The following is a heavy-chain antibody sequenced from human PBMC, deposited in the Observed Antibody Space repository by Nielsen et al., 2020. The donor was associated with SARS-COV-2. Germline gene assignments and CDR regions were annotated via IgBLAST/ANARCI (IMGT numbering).Heavy chain of an antibody. J-gene: IGHJ6*02. V-gene: IGHV1-18*01. Sequence: WVRQAPGQGLEWMGWISAYNGKKNYAQKFQGRVTMTTDTSTSTAYMELSSLRSEDTAVYYCARASGYSYGYAYYYYGMDVWGQGTTVTVSS. CDR2: ISAYNGKK. CDR3: ARASGYSYGYAYYYYGMDV. D-gene: IGHD5-18*01.